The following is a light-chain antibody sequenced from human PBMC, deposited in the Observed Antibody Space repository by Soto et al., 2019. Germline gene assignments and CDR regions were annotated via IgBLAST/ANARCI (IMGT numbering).Light chain of an antibody. CDR1: TSDVGGYIF. CDR2: DVS. CDR3: CSYAGSYTLI. J-gene: IGLJ2*01. V-gene: IGLV2-11*01. Sequence: QSALTQPRSVSGSPGQSVTISCTGTTSDVGGYIFVSWYQQHPGKAPKLMIYDVSKRPSGVPDRFSGSKSGNTASLTISGLQAEDEADYYCCSYAGSYTLIFGGGTKLTVL.